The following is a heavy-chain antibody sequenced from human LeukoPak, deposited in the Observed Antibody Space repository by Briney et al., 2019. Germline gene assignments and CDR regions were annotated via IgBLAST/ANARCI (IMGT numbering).Heavy chain of an antibody. CDR3: ARGVSPRITIFGVVPRYYMDV. J-gene: IGHJ6*03. V-gene: IGHV1-8*03. Sequence: ASVKVSCKASGYTFTGYYMHWVRQATGQGLEWMGWMNPNSGNTGYAQKFQGRVTITRNTSISTAYMELSSLRSEDTAVYYCARGVSPRITIFGVVPRYYMDVWGKGTTVTVSS. CDR1: GYTFTGYY. CDR2: MNPNSGNT. D-gene: IGHD3-3*01.